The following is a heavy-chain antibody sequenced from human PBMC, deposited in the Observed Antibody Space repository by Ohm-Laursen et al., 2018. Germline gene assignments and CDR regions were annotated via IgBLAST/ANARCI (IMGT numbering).Heavy chain of an antibody. CDR1: GFTFDDYA. CDR3: ARDYYDFLTDSYNYGMDV. V-gene: IGHV3-9*01. D-gene: IGHD3-9*01. J-gene: IGHJ6*02. Sequence: SLRLSCAASGFTFDDYAMHWVRQAPGKGLEWVSGISWNSGSIGYADSVKGRFTISRDNAKNSLYLQMNSLRAEDTAVYYCARDYYDFLTDSYNYGMDVWGQGTTVTVSS. CDR2: ISWNSGSI.